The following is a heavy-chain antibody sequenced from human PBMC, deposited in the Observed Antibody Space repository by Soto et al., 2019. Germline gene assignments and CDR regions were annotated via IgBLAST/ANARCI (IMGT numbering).Heavy chain of an antibody. CDR3: ARSMVRGANYYYYYYGMDV. D-gene: IGHD3-10*01. Sequence: SETRSLTCTVSGGSISSSIYHWGWLRQAPGKGLEWIGSIYYSGSTYYNPSLKSRVTISVDTSKNQFSLKLSSVTAADTAVYYCARSMVRGANYYYYYYGMDVWGQGATVT. CDR2: IYYSGST. V-gene: IGHV4-39*01. CDR1: GGSISSSIYH. J-gene: IGHJ6*02.